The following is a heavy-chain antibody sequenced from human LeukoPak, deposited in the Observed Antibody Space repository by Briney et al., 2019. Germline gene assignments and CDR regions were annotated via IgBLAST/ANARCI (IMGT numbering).Heavy chain of an antibody. CDR2: INHSGST. J-gene: IGHJ6*03. V-gene: IGHV4-34*01. CDR3: ARESGDGDYYYYYMDV. CDR1: GGSFSGYY. Sequence: SETLSLTCAVYGGSFSGYYWSWIRQPPGKGLEWIGEINHSGSTNYNPSLKSRVTISVDTSKNQFSLKLSSVTAADTAVYYCARESGDGDYYYYYMDVWGKGTTVTVSS. D-gene: IGHD3-10*01.